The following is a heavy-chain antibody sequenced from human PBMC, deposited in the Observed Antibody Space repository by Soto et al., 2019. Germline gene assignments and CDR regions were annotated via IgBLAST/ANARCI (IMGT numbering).Heavy chain of an antibody. D-gene: IGHD3-22*01. CDR3: ARGLTYYYDSSGLRYDY. CDR2: INHSGST. V-gene: IGHV4-34*01. Sequence: ETLSLTCAVYGGSFSGYYWSWIRQPPGKGLEWIGEINHSGSTNYNPSLKSRVTISVDTSKNQFSLKLSSVTAADTAVYYCARGLTYYYDSSGLRYDYWGQGTLVTVS. CDR1: GGSFSGYY. J-gene: IGHJ4*02.